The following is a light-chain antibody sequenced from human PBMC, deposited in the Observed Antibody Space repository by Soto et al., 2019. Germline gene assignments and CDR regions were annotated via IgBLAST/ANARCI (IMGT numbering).Light chain of an antibody. CDR1: QVSSTY. Sequence: AIQLTQSPSSLSASVGDRVTITCRASQVSSTYLAWYQQKPGKAPQLLIYGASTLQSGVPSRFSGSASGTDVTLTISSLQPEDSAAYYCQQLYNYPFTFGVGTRVEIK. CDR3: QQLYNYPFT. J-gene: IGKJ4*01. V-gene: IGKV1D-13*01. CDR2: GAS.